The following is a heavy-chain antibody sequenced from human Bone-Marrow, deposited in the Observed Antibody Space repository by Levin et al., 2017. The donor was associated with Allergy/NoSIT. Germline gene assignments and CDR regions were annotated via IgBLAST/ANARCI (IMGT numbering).Heavy chain of an antibody. V-gene: IGHV3-33*01. CDR2: AWPYWYDGTNE. D-gene: IGHD5-18*01. J-gene: IGHJ4*02. Sequence: TGGSLRLSCAASGFTFGSYGMHWVRQAPDKGLEWVAVAWPYWYDGTNEYYADSVKGRFTISRDNSKNTLYLQMDSLRAEDTAVYYCARDQDSYGRFEYWGQGILVTVSS. CDR1: GFTFGSYG. CDR3: ARDQDSYGRFEY.